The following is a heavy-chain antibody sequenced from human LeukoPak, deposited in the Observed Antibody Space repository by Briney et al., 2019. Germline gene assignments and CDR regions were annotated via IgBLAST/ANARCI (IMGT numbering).Heavy chain of an antibody. Sequence: GGSLRLSCAASVFTFNSFWITWVRHAPWKGLEWVDNIKQDGSEEHYVDSVKGRFIISRDNAKNSLYLQMNSLRAEDTAVYYCARDRGSGSYYSQDWGQGTLVTVSS. V-gene: IGHV3-7*01. D-gene: IGHD3-10*01. CDR2: IKQDGSEE. J-gene: IGHJ4*02. CDR3: ARDRGSGSYYSQD. CDR1: VFTFNSFW.